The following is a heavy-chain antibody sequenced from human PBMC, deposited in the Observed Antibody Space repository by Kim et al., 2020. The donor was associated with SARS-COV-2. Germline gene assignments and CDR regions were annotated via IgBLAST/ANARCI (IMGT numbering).Heavy chain of an antibody. Sequence: YAVSVKSRITINPDTSKNQFSLQLNSVTPEDTAVYYCARDGRASHDAFDIWGQGTMVTVSS. CDR3: ARDGRASHDAFDI. D-gene: IGHD2-15*01. V-gene: IGHV6-1*01. J-gene: IGHJ3*02.